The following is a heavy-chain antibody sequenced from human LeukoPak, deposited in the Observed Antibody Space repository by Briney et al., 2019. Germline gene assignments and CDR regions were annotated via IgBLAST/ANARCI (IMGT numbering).Heavy chain of an antibody. Sequence: GGSLRLSCAASGFTFSSYAIHWVRQAPGKGLEWVALTSHDGSYKYYADSVKGGFTISINNSKNTLYLQMHSLRPEDTAVYYCEKDWARAARAQHYFDYWGQGTLVTVSS. CDR1: GFTFSSYA. D-gene: IGHD6-6*01. CDR2: TSHDGSYK. V-gene: IGHV3-30*04. CDR3: EKDWARAARAQHYFDY. J-gene: IGHJ4*02.